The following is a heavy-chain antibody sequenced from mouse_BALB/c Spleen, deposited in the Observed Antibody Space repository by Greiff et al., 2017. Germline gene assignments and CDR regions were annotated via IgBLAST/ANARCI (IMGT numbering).Heavy chain of an antibody. Sequence: QVQLKQPGAELVKPGASVKLSCKASGYTFTSYWMHWVKQRPGQGLEWIGEINPSNGRTNYNEKFKSKATLTVDKSSSTAYMQLSSLTSEDSAVYYCARDDYGSRNYFDYWGQGTTLTVSS. V-gene: IGHV1S81*02. CDR2: INPSNGRT. CDR1: GYTFTSYW. D-gene: IGHD1-1*01. J-gene: IGHJ2*01. CDR3: ARDDYGSRNYFDY.